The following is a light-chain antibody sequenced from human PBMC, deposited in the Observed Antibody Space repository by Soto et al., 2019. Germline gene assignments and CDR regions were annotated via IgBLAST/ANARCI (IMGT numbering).Light chain of an antibody. J-gene: IGLJ1*01. Sequence: QSVLTQPASVSGSPGQSITISCTGSSSDVGGYNYASWYQQHPGKAPKLMIYEVSNRPSGVSNRFSGSKSGNTASLTISGLQAEDEAGYYCSSYTSSSTFVFGTGTKVTVL. CDR2: EVS. V-gene: IGLV2-14*01. CDR3: SSYTSSSTFV. CDR1: SSDVGGYNY.